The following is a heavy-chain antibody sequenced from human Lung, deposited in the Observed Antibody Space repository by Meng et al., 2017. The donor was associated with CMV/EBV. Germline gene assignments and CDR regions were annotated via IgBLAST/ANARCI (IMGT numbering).Heavy chain of an antibody. V-gene: IGHV4-4*02. Sequence: VQFQDPAPGLVNHSATLPFTFSVSAGSISSSNWWSWVRQPPGKGLEWIGEIYHSGSTNYNPSLKSRVTISVDKSKNQFSLNLSSVTAADAAVYYCARVGQWLPIDYWGQGTLVTVSS. D-gene: IGHD6-19*01. CDR1: AGSISSSNW. CDR3: ARVGQWLPIDY. J-gene: IGHJ4*02. CDR2: IYHSGST.